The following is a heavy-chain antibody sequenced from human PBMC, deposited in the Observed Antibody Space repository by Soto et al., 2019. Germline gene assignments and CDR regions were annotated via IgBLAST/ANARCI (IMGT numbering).Heavy chain of an antibody. CDR2: IYYSGST. D-gene: IGHD3-16*01. CDR3: ARLEFGWFDP. V-gene: IGHV4-59*01. CDR1: GGSISSYY. Sequence: SETLSLTCTVSGGSISSYYWSWIRQPPGKGLEWIGYIYYSGSTNYNPSLKSRVTISVDTSKNQFSLKLSSVTAADTAVYYCARLEFGWFDPWGQGTLVTVSS. J-gene: IGHJ5*02.